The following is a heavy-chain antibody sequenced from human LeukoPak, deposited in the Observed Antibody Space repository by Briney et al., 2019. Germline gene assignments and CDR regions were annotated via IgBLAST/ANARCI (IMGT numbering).Heavy chain of an antibody. CDR2: ISSNSGGI. CDR3: AKDVQMTSNAYYNYFDY. Sequence: GRSLRLSCVVSGFTFDVYAMHWVRQAPGKGLEWVSGISSNSGGIDYADSVKGRFTISRDNAKNSLYLQMNSLRPEDTAFYYCAKDVQMTSNAYYNYFDYWGQGTLVTVSS. D-gene: IGHD3-22*01. V-gene: IGHV3-9*01. CDR1: GFTFDVYA. J-gene: IGHJ4*02.